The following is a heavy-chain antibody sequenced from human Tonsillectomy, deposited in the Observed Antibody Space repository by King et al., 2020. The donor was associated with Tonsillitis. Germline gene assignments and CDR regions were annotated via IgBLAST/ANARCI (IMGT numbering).Heavy chain of an antibody. CDR1: GGSFSGYY. CDR2: INDSGNT. CDR3: AITFGYGAYEYYYALDV. D-gene: IGHD4-17*01. Sequence: VQLPQWGAGLLKPSETLSLTCAVFGGSFSGYYWSWVRQPPGKGLEWIGEINDSGNTNYNPSLKSRVTLSVDSSKKELSLKMTSVTAADTAVYYCAITFGYGAYEYYYALDVWGQGTTVTVSS. V-gene: IGHV4-34*01. J-gene: IGHJ6*02.